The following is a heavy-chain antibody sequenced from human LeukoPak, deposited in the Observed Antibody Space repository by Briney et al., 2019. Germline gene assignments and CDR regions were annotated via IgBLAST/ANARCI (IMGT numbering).Heavy chain of an antibody. Sequence: GESLKISCKGSRYSFTSYWIGWVRQMPGKGLEWMGIIYPGDSDTRYSPSFQGQVTISADKSISTAYLQWSSLKASDTAMYYCARGSLASSGGSFFDYWGQGTLVTVSS. V-gene: IGHV5-51*01. J-gene: IGHJ4*02. CDR1: RYSFTSYW. D-gene: IGHD2-15*01. CDR2: IYPGDSDT. CDR3: ARGSLASSGGSFFDY.